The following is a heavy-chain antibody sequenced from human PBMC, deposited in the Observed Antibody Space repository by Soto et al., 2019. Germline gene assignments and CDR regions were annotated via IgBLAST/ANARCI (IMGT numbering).Heavy chain of an antibody. CDR3: ARLTRIPSYCSGGSCYLVAFDI. CDR1: GYSFTSYW. V-gene: IGHV5-51*01. D-gene: IGHD2-15*01. CDR2: IYPGDSDT. Sequence: GESLKISCKGSGYSFTSYWIGWVRQMPGKGLEWMGIIYPGDSDTRYSPSFQGQVTISADKSISTAYLQWSSLKASDTAMYYCARLTRIPSYCSGGSCYLVAFDIWGQGTMVTVSS. J-gene: IGHJ3*02.